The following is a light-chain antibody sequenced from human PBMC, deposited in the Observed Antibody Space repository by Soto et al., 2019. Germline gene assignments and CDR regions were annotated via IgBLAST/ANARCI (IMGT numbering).Light chain of an antibody. V-gene: IGLV1-51*01. CDR1: SSNIGNNY. CDR2: DNN. CDR3: GFWDNTLSGML. J-gene: IGLJ3*02. Sequence: QSVLTQPPSISAAPGQKVTISCSGSSSNIGNNYVSWYQQLPGTAPKVLIYDNNRRPSGIPDRFSGSKSGTSATLDITGLQTGDEADYYCGFWDNTLSGMLFGGGTKLTVL.